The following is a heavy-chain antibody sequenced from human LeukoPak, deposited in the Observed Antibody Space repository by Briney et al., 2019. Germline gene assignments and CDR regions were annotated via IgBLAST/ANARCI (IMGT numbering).Heavy chain of an antibody. V-gene: IGHV4-30-4*08. CDR2: IYYSGST. D-gene: IGHD1-26*01. J-gene: IGHJ3*02. CDR3: ARMNVGATWSEDAFDI. Sequence: TSQTLSLTCTVSGGSISSGDYYWSWIRQPPGKGLEWIGYIYYSGSTYYNPSLKSRVTISVDTSKNQFSLKLSSVTAADTAVYYCARMNVGATWSEDAFDIWGQGTMVTVSS. CDR1: GGSISSGDYY.